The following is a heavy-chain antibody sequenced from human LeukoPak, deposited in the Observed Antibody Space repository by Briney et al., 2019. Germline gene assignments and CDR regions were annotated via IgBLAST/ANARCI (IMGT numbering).Heavy chain of an antibody. Sequence: SVKVSCKASGGTFSSYAISWVRQAPGQGLEWMGGIIPIFGTANYAQKFQGRVTITADKSTSTAYMELSSLRSEDTAVYYCARVRIGYQLLRRFDASDIWGQGTMVTVSS. CDR2: IIPIFGTA. V-gene: IGHV1-69*06. J-gene: IGHJ3*02. CDR1: GGTFSSYA. D-gene: IGHD2-2*01. CDR3: ARVRIGYQLLRRFDASDI.